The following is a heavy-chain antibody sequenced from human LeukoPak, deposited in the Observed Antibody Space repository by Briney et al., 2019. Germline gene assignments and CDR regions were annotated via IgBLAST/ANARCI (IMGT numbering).Heavy chain of an antibody. J-gene: IGHJ3*02. V-gene: IGHV3-66*01. CDR3: ARATGGTDAFDI. Sequence: GGSLRLSCAASGFTFSRNYMSWVRQAPGKGLEWVSIIYSGGGTYFPDSVKGRFTVSRDNSKNTLYLQMNSLRAEDTAVYYCARATGGTDAFDIWGQGTMVTVSS. CDR1: GFTFSRNY. CDR2: IYSGGGT.